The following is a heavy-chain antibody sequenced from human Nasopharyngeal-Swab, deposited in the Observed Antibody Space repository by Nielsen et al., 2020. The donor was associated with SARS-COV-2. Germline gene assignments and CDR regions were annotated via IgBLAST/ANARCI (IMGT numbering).Heavy chain of an antibody. D-gene: IGHD3-16*01. CDR3: VKDLRGKYAFDI. CDR1: GFTFIIYA. CDR2: INDYENRL. Sequence: GGSLRLSCSASGFTFIIYAMHWVRQAPGKGLEYVSTINDYENRLYYADSVKGRFAISRDNSKNTLYLQMSSLRAEDTAVYWCVKDLRGKYAFDIWGQGTMVTVSS. J-gene: IGHJ3*02. V-gene: IGHV3-64D*06.